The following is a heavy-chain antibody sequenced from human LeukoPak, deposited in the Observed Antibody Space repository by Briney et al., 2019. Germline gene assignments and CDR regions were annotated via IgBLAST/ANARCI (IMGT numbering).Heavy chain of an antibody. D-gene: IGHD4-23*01. CDR2: ISGSGGST. Sequence: GGSLRLSCAASGFTFSSYAMSWVRRAPGKGLEWVSAISGSGGSTYYADSVKGRSTISRDNSKNTLYLQMNSLRAEDTAVYYCNRGGGAFDIWGQGTMVTVSS. V-gene: IGHV3-23*01. CDR3: NRGGGAFDI. CDR1: GFTFSSYA. J-gene: IGHJ3*02.